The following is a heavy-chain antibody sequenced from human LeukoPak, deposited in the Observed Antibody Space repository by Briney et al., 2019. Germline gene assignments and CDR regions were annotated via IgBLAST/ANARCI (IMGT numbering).Heavy chain of an antibody. CDR2: INPNSGGT. V-gene: IGHV1-2*04. CDR1: GYTFTGYY. CDR3: ATIPYGDYGVEV. J-gene: IGHJ4*02. Sequence: ASVKVSCKASGYTFTGYYMHWVRQAPGQGLEWMGWINPNSGGTNYAQKFQGWVTMTRDTSISTAYMELSSLRSEDTAVYYCATIPYGDYGVEVWGQGTLVTVSS. D-gene: IGHD4-17*01.